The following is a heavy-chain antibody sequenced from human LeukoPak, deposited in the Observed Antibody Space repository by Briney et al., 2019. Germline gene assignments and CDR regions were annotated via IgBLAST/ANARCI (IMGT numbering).Heavy chain of an antibody. J-gene: IGHJ4*02. V-gene: IGHV1-69*13. CDR3: ARTTNSYGDYDGDFDY. CDR2: IIPIFGTA. D-gene: IGHD4-17*01. Sequence: ASVKVSCKASGGTFSSYAISWVRQAPGQGLEWMGGIIPIFGTANYAQKFQGRVTITADESTSTAYMELSSLRSEDTAVYYCARTTNSYGDYDGDFDYWGQGTLVTVPS. CDR1: GGTFSSYA.